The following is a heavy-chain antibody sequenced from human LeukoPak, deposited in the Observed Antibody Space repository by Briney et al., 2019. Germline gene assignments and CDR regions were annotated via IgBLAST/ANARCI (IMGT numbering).Heavy chain of an antibody. V-gene: IGHV3-21*01. CDR1: GFTFSSYS. CDR3: AKDQSYSSGWFGWFDP. D-gene: IGHD6-19*01. J-gene: IGHJ5*02. CDR2: ISSSSSSYI. Sequence: GGSLRLSCAASGFTFSSYSMNWVRQAPGKGLEWVSSISSSSSSYIYYADSVKGRFTISRDNAKNSLYLQMNSLRAEDTAVYYCAKDQSYSSGWFGWFDPWGQGTLVTVSS.